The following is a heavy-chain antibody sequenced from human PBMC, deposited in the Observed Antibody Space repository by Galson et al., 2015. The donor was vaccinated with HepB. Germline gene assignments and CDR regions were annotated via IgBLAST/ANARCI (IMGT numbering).Heavy chain of an antibody. J-gene: IGHJ4*02. CDR3: ARVGTSGGYFFDY. Sequence: SVKVSCKAPGGSFNNYAINWVRQAPGQGLEWMGGIIPLFGITNYAQKFQGRVTITADKSTSTAYLELISLKSEDTAVYYCARVGTSGGYFFDYWGQGTLVTVSS. D-gene: IGHD2-15*01. CDR2: IIPLFGIT. V-gene: IGHV1-69*10. CDR1: GGSFNNYA.